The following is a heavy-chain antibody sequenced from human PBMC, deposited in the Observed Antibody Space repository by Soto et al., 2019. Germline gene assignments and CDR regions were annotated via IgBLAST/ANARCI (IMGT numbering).Heavy chain of an antibody. CDR1: GGSISNFY. Sequence: PSETLSLTCSVSGGSISNFYWSWIRQSPGKGLEWIGYISYTGNTNYNPSLKSRVTISVDTSKNQFSLELRSVTAADTAVYFCARDRTRIAAAGTTYYYGMAVWGQGTTVTVS. V-gene: IGHV4-59*01. D-gene: IGHD6-13*01. CDR3: ARDRTRIAAAGTTYYYGMAV. J-gene: IGHJ6*02. CDR2: ISYTGNT.